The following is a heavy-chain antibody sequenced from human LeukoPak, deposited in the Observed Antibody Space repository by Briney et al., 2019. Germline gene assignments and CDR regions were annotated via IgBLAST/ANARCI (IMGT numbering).Heavy chain of an antibody. J-gene: IGHJ3*02. V-gene: IGHV3-23*01. Sequence: GGSLRLSCTTSGFGSKNYAMSWVRLAPGKGLEWVSIISATGVNTYYADSVKGRFTISRDNSKSTLYLQMNSLRAEDTAVYYCARQPAGYSYGAGAFDIWGQGTMVTVSS. CDR2: ISATGVNT. CDR3: ARQPAGYSYGAGAFDI. CDR1: GFGSKNYA. D-gene: IGHD5-18*01.